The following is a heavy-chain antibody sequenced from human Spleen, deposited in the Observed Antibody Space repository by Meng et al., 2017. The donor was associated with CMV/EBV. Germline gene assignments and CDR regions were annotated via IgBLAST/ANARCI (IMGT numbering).Heavy chain of an antibody. D-gene: IGHD6-6*01. CDR2: INSDGSSA. V-gene: IGHV3-74*01. CDR1: GFTLSYYW. CDR3: ATEYSSSLYGMDV. J-gene: IGHJ6*02. Sequence: GESLKISCEASGFTLSYYWMHWVRQAPGKGLVWVSRINSDGSSASYADSVKGRFTISRDNSKNTLYLQMNSLRAEDTAVYYCATEYSSSLYGMDVWGQGTTVTVSS.